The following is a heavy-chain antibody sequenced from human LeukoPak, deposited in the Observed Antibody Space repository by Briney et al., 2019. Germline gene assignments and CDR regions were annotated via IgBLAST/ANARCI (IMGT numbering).Heavy chain of an antibody. CDR1: GGTFSSYA. V-gene: IGHV1-69*01. Sequence: RRASVKVSCKASGGTFSSYAISWVRQAPGQGLEWMGGIIPIFGTANYAQKFQGRVTITADESTSTAYMELSSLRSEDTAVYYCAREGYYDFLPYGMDVWGQGTTVTVSS. D-gene: IGHD3-3*01. CDR3: AREGYYDFLPYGMDV. CDR2: IIPIFGTA. J-gene: IGHJ6*02.